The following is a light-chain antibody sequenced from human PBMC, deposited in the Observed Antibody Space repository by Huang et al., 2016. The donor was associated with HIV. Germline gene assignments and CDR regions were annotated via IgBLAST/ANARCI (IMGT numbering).Light chain of an antibody. CDR1: QSVNNN. CDR3: QQYDDWPLT. V-gene: IGKV3-15*01. J-gene: IGKJ4*01. CDR2: SVS. Sequence: EILMTQSPATLSVAPGERATLACRASQSVNNNLAWYQYKLGQAPRLLIYSVSTRATGVSVRVSGSGSGTDFTLTISGLQSEDFALYFCQQYDDWPLTFGGGTQVEIK.